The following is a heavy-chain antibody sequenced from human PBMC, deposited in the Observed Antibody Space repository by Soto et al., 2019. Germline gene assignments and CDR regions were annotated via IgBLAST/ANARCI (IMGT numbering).Heavy chain of an antibody. Sequence: GGALRLSCAASGFTFSSYSMNWFRQAPGKGLEWVSSISSSSSYIYYADSVKGRFTISRDNAKNSLYLQMNSLRAEDTAVYYCARLRVVARTEYFDYWGQGTLVTVSS. CDR1: GFTFSSYS. V-gene: IGHV3-21*01. CDR2: ISSSSSYI. CDR3: ARLRVVARTEYFDY. D-gene: IGHD2-2*01. J-gene: IGHJ4*02.